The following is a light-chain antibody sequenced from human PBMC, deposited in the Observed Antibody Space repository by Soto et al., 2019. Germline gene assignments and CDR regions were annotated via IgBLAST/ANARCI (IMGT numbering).Light chain of an antibody. J-gene: IGKJ3*01. Sequence: DIQMTQSPSSLSASVGARVSITCQASQDIRTSLSWFQHKPGRAPKLLIYGASYLETGVPSRFRGSGSGTDFTFTITSLQPEDIATYYCQHYNNLPPFTFGPGTIVDVE. V-gene: IGKV1-33*01. CDR2: GAS. CDR1: QDIRTS. CDR3: QHYNNLPPFT.